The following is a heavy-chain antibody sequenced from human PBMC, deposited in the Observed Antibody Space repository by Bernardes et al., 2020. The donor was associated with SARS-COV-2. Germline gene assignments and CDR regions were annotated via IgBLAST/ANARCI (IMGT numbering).Heavy chain of an antibody. CDR3: ARAPRYCSGGTCYGGFDI. J-gene: IGHJ3*02. CDR1: GFTVSNYG. Sequence: GGSLRLSCAVSGFTVSNYGMHWVRQAPGKGLEWVAVIWYDGTKKYFVDSVKGRFTISRDSSKNTVYLQMNSLRDEDTAGYHCARAPRYCSGGTCYGGFDIWGQGTMVTVSS. CDR2: IWYDGTKK. D-gene: IGHD2-15*01. V-gene: IGHV3-33*08.